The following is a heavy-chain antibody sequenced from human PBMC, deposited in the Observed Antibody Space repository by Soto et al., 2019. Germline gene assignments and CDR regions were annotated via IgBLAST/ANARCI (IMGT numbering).Heavy chain of an antibody. J-gene: IGHJ4*02. CDR3: ARQWLAPHFDY. D-gene: IGHD6-19*01. CDR2: IYWDDDK. Sequence: QITLKESGPTLVKPTQTLTLTCTFSGFSLSTSGVGVGWIRQPPGKALEWLALIYWDDDKRYSPSLKSRLTITKETSKNPVVLTMTNLDPVDTATYCCARQWLAPHFDYWGQGTLVTVSS. V-gene: IGHV2-5*02. CDR1: GFSLSTSGVG.